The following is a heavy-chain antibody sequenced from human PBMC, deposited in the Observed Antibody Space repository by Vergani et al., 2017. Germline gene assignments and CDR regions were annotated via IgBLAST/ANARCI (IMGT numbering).Heavy chain of an antibody. CDR3: AKALYYYDSSGYYAPFDY. J-gene: IGHJ4*02. Sequence: EVQLVESGGGLVQPGRSLRLSCAASGFTFDDYAMHWVRQAPGKGLEWVSGISWNSGSIGYADSVKGRFTISRDNAKKSLYLQMNSLRAEDTALYYCAKALYYYDSSGYYAPFDYWGQGTLVTVSS. D-gene: IGHD3-22*01. CDR2: ISWNSGSI. CDR1: GFTFDDYA. V-gene: IGHV3-9*01.